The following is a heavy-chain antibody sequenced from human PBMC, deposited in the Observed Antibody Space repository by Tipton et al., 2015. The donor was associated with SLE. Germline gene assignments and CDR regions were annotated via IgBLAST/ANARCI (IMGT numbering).Heavy chain of an antibody. CDR3: ARHRAYSGYDLFYFDY. V-gene: IGHV4-59*08. D-gene: IGHD5-12*01. CDR1: GGSISSYY. Sequence: TLSLTCTVSGGSISSYYWSWIRQSPGKGLEWIGHIYTSGSTNYNPSLKSRITISVDTSKNQFSLRLSSVTAADTAVYYCARHRAYSGYDLFYFDYWGQGTLVTVSS. CDR2: IYTSGST. J-gene: IGHJ4*02.